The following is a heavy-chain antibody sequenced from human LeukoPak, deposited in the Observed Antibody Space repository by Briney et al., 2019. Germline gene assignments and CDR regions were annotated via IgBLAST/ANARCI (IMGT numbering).Heavy chain of an antibody. V-gene: IGHV3-48*02. J-gene: IGHJ4*02. CDR3: ARDRGSGWYVDY. CDR2: IISGSSSI. CDR1: GFTFSSYS. D-gene: IGHD6-19*01. Sequence: PGGSLRLSCAASGFTFSSYSMNWVRQAPGKGLEWVSSIISGSSSIYYADSVKGRFTISRDNAKNSLYLQMNSLRDEDTAVYYCARDRGSGWYVDYWGQGTLVTVSS.